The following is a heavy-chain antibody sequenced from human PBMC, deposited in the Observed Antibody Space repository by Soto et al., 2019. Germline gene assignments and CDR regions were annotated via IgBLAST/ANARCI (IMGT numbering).Heavy chain of an antibody. V-gene: IGHV3-30-3*01. Sequence: GGSLRLSCAASGFTFSSYAMHWVRQAPGKGLEWVAVISYDGSNKYYADSVKGRFTISRDNSKNTLYLQMNSLRAEDTAVYYCARDAAGTYYYGSGSNFQYSFDYWGQGTLVTVSS. CDR3: ARDAAGTYYYGSGSNFQYSFDY. D-gene: IGHD3-10*01. CDR2: ISYDGSNK. CDR1: GFTFSSYA. J-gene: IGHJ4*02.